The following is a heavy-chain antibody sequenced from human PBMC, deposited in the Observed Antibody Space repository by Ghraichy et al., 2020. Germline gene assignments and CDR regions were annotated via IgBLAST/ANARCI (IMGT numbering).Heavy chain of an antibody. V-gene: IGHV3-53*01. D-gene: IGHD6-13*01. CDR3: ASIPARMYSSSWYFHY. J-gene: IGHJ4*02. CDR2: IYSGGST. CDR1: GFTVSSNY. Sequence: GESLNISCAASGFTVSSNYMSWVRQAPGKGLEWVSVIYSGGSTYYADSVKGRFTISRDNSKNTLYLQMNSLRAEDTAVYYCASIPARMYSSSWYFHYWGRGTLVTVSS.